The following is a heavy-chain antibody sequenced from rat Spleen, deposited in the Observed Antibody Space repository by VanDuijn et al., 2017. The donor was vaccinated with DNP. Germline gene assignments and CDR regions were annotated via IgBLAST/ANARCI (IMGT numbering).Heavy chain of an antibody. Sequence: EVQLVESGGGLVQPGRSLKLSCAASGFSFNNYGMAWVRQAPTKGLEWVATISYDGSRPYYGDSVKGRFTISRDNAKSTLYLQMYSLRSEDTTTYYCARHRTIMPYYYAMDAWGQGASVTVSS. J-gene: IGHJ4*01. CDR2: ISYDGSRP. D-gene: IGHD1-12*01. CDR1: GFSFNNYG. V-gene: IGHV5-29*01. CDR3: ARHRTIMPYYYAMDA.